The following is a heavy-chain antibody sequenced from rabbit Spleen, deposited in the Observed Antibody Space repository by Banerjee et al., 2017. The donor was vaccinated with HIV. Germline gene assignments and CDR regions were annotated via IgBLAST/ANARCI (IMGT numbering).Heavy chain of an antibody. D-gene: IGHD2-1*01. V-gene: IGHV1S40*01. CDR2: IYAGSSDNT. Sequence: QSLEESGGDLVKPGASLTLTCTASGFSFSSSYYMCWVRQAPGKGLEWIACIYAGSSDNTYYASWAKGRFTISKTSSTTVTLQMTSLTAADTATYFCARERRYDDYGDWDWLDLWGQGTLVTVS. CDR1: GFSFSSSYY. J-gene: IGHJ5*01. CDR3: ARERRYDDYGDWDWLDL.